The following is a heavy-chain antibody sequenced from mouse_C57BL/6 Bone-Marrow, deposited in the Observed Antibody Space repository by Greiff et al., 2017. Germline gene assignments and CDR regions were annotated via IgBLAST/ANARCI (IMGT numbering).Heavy chain of an antibody. Sequence: QVQLKQSGAELVRPGASVTLSCKASGYTFTDYEMHWVKQTPVHGLEWIGAIDPETGGTAYNQKFKGKAILTADKSSSTAYMELRSLTSEDSAVYYCTRSGYYGSSSFYWGQGTTLTVSS. CDR1: GYTFTDYE. CDR2: IDPETGGT. J-gene: IGHJ2*01. CDR3: TRSGYYGSSSFY. V-gene: IGHV1-15*01. D-gene: IGHD1-1*01.